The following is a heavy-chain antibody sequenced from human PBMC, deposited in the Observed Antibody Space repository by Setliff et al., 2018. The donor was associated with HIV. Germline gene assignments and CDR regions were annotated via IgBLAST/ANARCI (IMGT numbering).Heavy chain of an antibody. V-gene: IGHV4-39*01. Sequence: PSETLSLTCTVSGGLISSHIYQWGWIRQPPGKGLEWIGSIYYSGTTYYNPSLKSRLTISIDTSMTQFSLRLNALTAADTAVYYCARLGGNWGYWFDPWSQGTLVTVSS. CDR3: ARLGGNWGYWFDP. J-gene: IGHJ5*02. CDR1: GGLISSHIYQ. CDR2: IYYSGTT. D-gene: IGHD7-27*01.